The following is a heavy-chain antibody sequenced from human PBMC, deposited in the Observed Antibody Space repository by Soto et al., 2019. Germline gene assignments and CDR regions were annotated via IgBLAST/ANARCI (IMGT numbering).Heavy chain of an antibody. J-gene: IGHJ3*02. Sequence: GSLRLSCAASGFTFINAWMSWVRQAPWKGLEWVGRIKSKTDGGTTDYAAPVKGRFTISRDDSKNTLYLQMNSLKTEDTAVYYCTFTWVVRFLESQAFDIWGQGTMVTVSS. CDR2: IKSKTDGGTT. D-gene: IGHD3-3*01. V-gene: IGHV3-15*01. CDR1: GFTFINAW. CDR3: TFTWVVRFLESQAFDI.